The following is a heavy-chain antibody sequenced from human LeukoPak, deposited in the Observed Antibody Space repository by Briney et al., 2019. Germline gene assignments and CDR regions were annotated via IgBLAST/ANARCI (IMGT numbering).Heavy chain of an antibody. V-gene: IGHV4-30-2*01. CDR1: GGSISSGGYS. CDR3: ARADRYYDFWSGYPYYYYYYMDV. J-gene: IGHJ6*03. Sequence: PSETLSLTCAVSGGSISSGGYSWSWIRQPPGKGLEWIGYIYHSGSTSYNPSLKSRVTISVDTSKNQFSLKLSSVTAADTAVYYCARADRYYDFWSGYPYYYYYYMDVWGKGTTVTVSS. CDR2: IYHSGST. D-gene: IGHD3-3*01.